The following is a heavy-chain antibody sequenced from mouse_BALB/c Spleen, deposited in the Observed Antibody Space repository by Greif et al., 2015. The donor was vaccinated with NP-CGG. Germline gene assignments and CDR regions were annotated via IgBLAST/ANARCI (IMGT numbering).Heavy chain of an antibody. J-gene: IGHJ4*01. CDR2: IWSGGST. V-gene: IGHV2-2*02. Sequence: VMLVESGPGLVQPSQSLSITCTVSGFSLTSYGVHWVRQSPGKGLEWLGVIWSGGSTDYNAALISRLSISKDNSKSQVFFKMNSLQANDTAIYYCARNPPYDYDVDYWGQGTSVTVSS. CDR1: GFSLTSYG. D-gene: IGHD2-4*01. CDR3: ARNPPYDYDVDY.